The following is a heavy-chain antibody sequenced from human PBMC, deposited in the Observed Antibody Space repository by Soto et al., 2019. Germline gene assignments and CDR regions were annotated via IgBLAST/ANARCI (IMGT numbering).Heavy chain of an antibody. J-gene: IGHJ6*02. CDR2: INPSGGST. Sequence: QVQLVQSGAEVKKPGASVKVSCKASGYTFTSYYMHWVRQAPGQGLEWMGIINPSGGSTSYAQKFQGRVTMTRDTSTSTVYMELSSLRSEDTAVYYCARDLRYSNYGPYYYYYGMDVCGQGTTVTVSS. V-gene: IGHV1-46*01. D-gene: IGHD4-4*01. CDR1: GYTFTSYY. CDR3: ARDLRYSNYGPYYYYYGMDV.